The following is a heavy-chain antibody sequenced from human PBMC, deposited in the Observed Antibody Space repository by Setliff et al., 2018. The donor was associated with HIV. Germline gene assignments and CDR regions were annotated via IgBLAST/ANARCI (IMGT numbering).Heavy chain of an antibody. D-gene: IGHD3-22*01. Sequence: TSETLSLTCYVSGASISSYYWSWIRQPPGKGLEWIGYISPTGNTNYNPSLKSRITISVDTSKNQFSLKLSSVTAADTAVYYCAREATYYYDGSGYYYFDYWGRGTLVTVSS. V-gene: IGHV4-59*01. CDR3: AREATYYYDGSGYYYFDY. CDR2: ISPTGNT. J-gene: IGHJ4*02. CDR1: GASISSYY.